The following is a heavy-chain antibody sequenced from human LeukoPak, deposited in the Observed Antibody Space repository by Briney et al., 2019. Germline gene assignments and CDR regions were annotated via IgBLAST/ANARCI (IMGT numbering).Heavy chain of an antibody. D-gene: IGHD3-10*01. CDR3: ARDGPGELGLLSDY. CDR2: ISSSSSYI. CDR1: GFTFSSYS. Sequence: GGSLRLSCAASGFTFSSYSMNWVRQAPGKGLEWVSSISSSSSYIYYADSVKGRFTISRDNAKNSLYLQMNSLRAEDTAVYYCARDGPGELGLLSDYWGQGTLVTVSS. V-gene: IGHV3-21*01. J-gene: IGHJ4*02.